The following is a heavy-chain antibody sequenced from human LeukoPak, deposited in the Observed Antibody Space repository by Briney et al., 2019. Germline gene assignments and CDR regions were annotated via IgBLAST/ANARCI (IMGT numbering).Heavy chain of an antibody. CDR3: ARDQYSSSGYYMDV. Sequence: ASVKVSYKASGYTFTGYYMHWVRQAPGQGLEWMGWINPNSGGTNYAQKFQGRVTMTRDTSISTAYMELSRLRSDDTAVYYCARDQYSSSGYYMDVWGKGTTVTVSS. CDR2: INPNSGGT. CDR1: GYTFTGYY. V-gene: IGHV1-2*02. D-gene: IGHD6-6*01. J-gene: IGHJ6*03.